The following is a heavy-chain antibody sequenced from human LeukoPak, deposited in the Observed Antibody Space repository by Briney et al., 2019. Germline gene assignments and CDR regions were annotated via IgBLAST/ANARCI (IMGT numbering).Heavy chain of an antibody. D-gene: IGHD3-10*01. Sequence: SETLSLTCTVSGASISSYYWSWIRQPPGKGLEWIGYIYHSGSTYYNPSLKSRVTISVDRSKNQFSLKLSSVTAADTAVYYCARGTSSMGAIDYWGQGTLVTVSS. CDR3: ARGTSSMGAIDY. CDR1: GASISSYY. J-gene: IGHJ4*02. CDR2: IYHSGST. V-gene: IGHV4-59*12.